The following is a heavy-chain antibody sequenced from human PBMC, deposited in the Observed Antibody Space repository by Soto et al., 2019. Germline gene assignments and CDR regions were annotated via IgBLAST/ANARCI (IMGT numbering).Heavy chain of an antibody. V-gene: IGHV4-31*03. CDR3: ARDSGRTLTTFNWLDP. CDR1: GGSISNDKYY. D-gene: IGHD4-17*01. Sequence: QVQLQESGPGLVKPSQTLSLTCTVSGGSISNDKYYWTWIRQHPGKGLEWIGYTSYSGSTFYSAFLKSRVTIAVDTSKNHFSLNLSSVTAADTAIYYCARDSGRTLTTFNWLDPWGQGILVTVSS. CDR2: TSYSGST. J-gene: IGHJ5*02.